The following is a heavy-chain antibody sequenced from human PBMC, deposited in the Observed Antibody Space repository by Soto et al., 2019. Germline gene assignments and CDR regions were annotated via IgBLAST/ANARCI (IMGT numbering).Heavy chain of an antibody. CDR3: AMQIGGDSNWYFDL. Sequence: QVQLVQSGAEVKKPGASVKVSCKASGGTFSSYAISWVRQAPGQGLEWMGGINPIFGTANHAQKVQGRVTITADEPTSTAYMELSSLRSEDTAVYYCAMQIGGDSNWYFDLWGRGALVPVSS. CDR2: INPIFGTA. V-gene: IGHV1-69*12. D-gene: IGHD2-21*02. J-gene: IGHJ2*01. CDR1: GGTFSSYA.